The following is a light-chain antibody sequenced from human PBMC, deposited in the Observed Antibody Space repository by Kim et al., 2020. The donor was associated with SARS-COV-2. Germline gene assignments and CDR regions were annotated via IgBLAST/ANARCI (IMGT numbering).Light chain of an antibody. J-gene: IGKJ1*01. CDR2: SSS. CDR3: LQSFSTPVT. V-gene: IGKV1-39*01. Sequence: DIQMTQSPSSLSASVGDRVTITCRASENIRTYLNWYQHKPGKAPNLLIYSSSRLQSGVPSRFSGSGSGTYFTLTISSLQVEDFATYYCLQSFSTPVTFGQGTKVDIK. CDR1: ENIRTY.